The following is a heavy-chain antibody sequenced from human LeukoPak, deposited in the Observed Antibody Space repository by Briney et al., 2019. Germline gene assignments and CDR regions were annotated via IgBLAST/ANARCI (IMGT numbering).Heavy chain of an antibody. CDR3: ARGKCGGDCYSLGYYYYMDV. Sequence: ASVKVSCKASGYTFNGYYMHWVRQAPGQGLEWMGWINPNSGGTNYAQKFQGRVTMTRDTSISTAYMELSRLRSDDTAVYYCARGKCGGDCYSLGYYYYMDVWGKGTTVTVSS. J-gene: IGHJ6*03. V-gene: IGHV1-2*02. CDR1: GYTFNGYY. D-gene: IGHD2-21*01. CDR2: INPNSGGT.